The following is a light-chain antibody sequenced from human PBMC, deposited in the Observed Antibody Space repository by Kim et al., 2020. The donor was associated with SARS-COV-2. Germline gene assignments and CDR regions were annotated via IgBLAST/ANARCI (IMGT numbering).Light chain of an antibody. J-gene: IGKJ1*01. V-gene: IGKV1D-16*01. CDR3: QQYDSYPRT. Sequence: DVQMTQSPSSLSVSVGDTVTITCRASQGISSWLAWYQQKPEKAPKCLIYAASSLQSGVPSRFSGSGSGRDFTLTISSLQPEDFATYYCQQYDSYPRTFGQGTKVDIK. CDR1: QGISSW. CDR2: AAS.